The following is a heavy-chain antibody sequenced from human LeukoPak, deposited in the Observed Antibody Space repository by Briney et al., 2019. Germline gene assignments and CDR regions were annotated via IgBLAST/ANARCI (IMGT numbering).Heavy chain of an antibody. D-gene: IGHD6-13*01. Sequence: SETLSLTCTVSGGSITTSNYYWGWIRQPPGKGLEWIGSIYYSGSTYYNPSLKSRVTISVDTSKSQFSLKLSSVTAADTAVYYCARGLIMAVAGRGEFHYWGQGTLVTVSS. J-gene: IGHJ4*02. V-gene: IGHV4-39*01. CDR3: ARGLIMAVAGRGEFHY. CDR2: IYYSGST. CDR1: GGSITTSNYY.